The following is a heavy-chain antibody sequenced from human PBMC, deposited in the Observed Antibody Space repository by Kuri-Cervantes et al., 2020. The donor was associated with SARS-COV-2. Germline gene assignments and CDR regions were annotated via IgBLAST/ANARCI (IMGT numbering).Heavy chain of an antibody. CDR1: GGTFSSYA. V-gene: IGHV1-69*13. D-gene: IGHD2-2*01. CDR3: ARVRKYCSSTSCYPAYYYGMDV. J-gene: IGHJ6*02. Sequence: SVKVSCKASGGTFSSYAISWVQQAPGQGLEWMGGIIPIFGTANYAQKFQGRVTITADESTSTAYMELSSLRSEDTAVYYCARVRKYCSSTSCYPAYYYGMDVWSQGTTVTVSS. CDR2: IIPIFGTA.